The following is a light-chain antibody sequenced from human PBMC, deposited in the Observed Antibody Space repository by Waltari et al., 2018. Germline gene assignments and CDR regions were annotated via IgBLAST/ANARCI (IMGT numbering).Light chain of an antibody. CDR3: CSYAGSSSPRL. CDR2: EAT. V-gene: IGLV2-23*01. J-gene: IGLJ3*02. CDR1: SSDVGNFNL. Sequence: QSALTQPASVSGSPGQSITISCTGSSSDVGNFNLVSWYQIHPGKAPKLLIFEATKLPSGISYHFSGSKSGNTASLTISGLQAEDEADYFCCSYAGSSSPRLFGGGTKLSVL.